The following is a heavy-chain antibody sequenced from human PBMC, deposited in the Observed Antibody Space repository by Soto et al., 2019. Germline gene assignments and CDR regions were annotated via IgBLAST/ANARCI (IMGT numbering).Heavy chain of an antibody. CDR2: ISTDGSIT. V-gene: IGHV3-74*01. J-gene: IGHJ4*02. Sequence: VQLVESGGDLVQPGGSLRLSCAASGLIFSNYKMHWVRQAPGKGLVWASRISTDGSITDYADSVKARFTVSRDNAKNTLYLQMNSLRAEDTAVYYCARDTDGLHYWGQGTLVTVSS. CDR1: GLIFSNYK. CDR3: ARDTDGLHY.